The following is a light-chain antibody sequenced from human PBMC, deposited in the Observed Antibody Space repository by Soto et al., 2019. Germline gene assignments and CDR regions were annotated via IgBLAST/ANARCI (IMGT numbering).Light chain of an antibody. CDR2: LDSDGSH. CDR3: QTWGTGTHVV. CDR1: SGHSSYA. Sequence: QPVLTQSPSASASLGASVKLTCTLSSGHSSYATAWHQQQPETGPRYLMKLDSDGSHTKGDAIPDRFSGSSSGAERYLTISSLQSEDEADYYCQTWGTGTHVVFGGGTKLTVL. J-gene: IGLJ2*01. V-gene: IGLV4-69*01.